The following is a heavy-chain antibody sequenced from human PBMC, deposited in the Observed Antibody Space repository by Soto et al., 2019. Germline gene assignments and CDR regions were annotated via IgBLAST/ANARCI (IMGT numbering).Heavy chain of an antibody. D-gene: IGHD1-20*01. J-gene: IGHJ6*02. CDR2: IWYDGLNK. Sequence: QVQMVESGGGVVQPGTSLRLSCTTSGFTFSRHTMHWVRPSPGKGLEWVALIWYDGLNKYYADSVKGRFSISRDNSGGMLYLQMNSLRAEDTALYYCARDGGEAPNGIRVDGMDVWGQGTTVTVSS. CDR3: ARDGGEAPNGIRVDGMDV. V-gene: IGHV3-33*01. CDR1: GFTFSRHT.